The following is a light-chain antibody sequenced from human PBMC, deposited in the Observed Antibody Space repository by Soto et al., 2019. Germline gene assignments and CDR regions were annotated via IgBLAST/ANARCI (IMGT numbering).Light chain of an antibody. CDR1: SSDVGGYNY. J-gene: IGLJ3*02. CDR3: CSYAGSYDWV. CDR2: EVT. Sequence: QSVLTQPRSVSGSPGQKVTISCTGTSSDVGGYNYVSWYQQHPGKAPKVLIYEVTKRPSGVPDRFSGSKSGNTASLTISGLQAEDEADYYCCSYAGSYDWVFGGGTKLTVL. V-gene: IGLV2-11*01.